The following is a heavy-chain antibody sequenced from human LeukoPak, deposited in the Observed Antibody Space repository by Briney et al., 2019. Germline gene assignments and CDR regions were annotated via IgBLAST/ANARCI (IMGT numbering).Heavy chain of an antibody. CDR2: NYYSGST. CDR3: ARVSIAARPVSWFDP. V-gene: IGHV4-59*01. Sequence: PSETLSLTCTVSGGSISSYYWSWIRQPPGKGLEWIGYNYYSGSTNYNPSLKSRVTISVDTSKNQFSLKLSSVTAADTAVYYCARVSIAARPVSWFDPWGQGTLVTVSS. D-gene: IGHD6-6*01. CDR1: GGSISSYY. J-gene: IGHJ5*02.